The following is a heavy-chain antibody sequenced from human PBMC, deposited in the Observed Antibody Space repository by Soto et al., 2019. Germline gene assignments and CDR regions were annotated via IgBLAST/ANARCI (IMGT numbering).Heavy chain of an antibody. CDR2: ISGSGGST. CDR1: GFTFSSYA. CDR3: ARGSSTSCSRGSAFDI. J-gene: IGHJ3*02. D-gene: IGHD2-2*01. V-gene: IGHV3-23*01. Sequence: EVQLLESGGGLVQPGGSLRLSCAASGFTFSSYAMSWVRQAPGKGLGWVSAISGSGGSTYYADSVKGRFTISRDNSKNTLYLQMNSLRAEDTAVXYCARGSSTSCSRGSAFDIWGQGTMVTVSS.